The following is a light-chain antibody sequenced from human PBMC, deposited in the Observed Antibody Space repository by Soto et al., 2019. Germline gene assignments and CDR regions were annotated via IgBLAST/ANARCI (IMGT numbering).Light chain of an antibody. Sequence: ELVFTQSPGTLSLSPGERATLSFRASQSVTSNSLAWYHQKFGQPPRLLIYGASSRATGIPDRFSGSGSGTDFTLTISRLEPEDFAVYYCQKYGSSLITFGQGTRLEI. J-gene: IGKJ5*01. CDR1: QSVTSNS. CDR2: GAS. CDR3: QKYGSSLIT. V-gene: IGKV3-20*01.